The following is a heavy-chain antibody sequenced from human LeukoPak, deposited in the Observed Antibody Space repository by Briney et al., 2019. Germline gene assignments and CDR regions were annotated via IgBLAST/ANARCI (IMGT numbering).Heavy chain of an antibody. V-gene: IGHV3-48*03. CDR2: ISSSGSTI. J-gene: IGHJ4*02. D-gene: IGHD5-12*01. CDR3: ATLSRGYSGYDQDY. CDR1: GFTFRSYE. Sequence: GGSLRLSCAASGFTFRSYEMNWVRQAPGKGLEWVSYISSSGSTIYYADSVKGRFTISRDNAKNSLYLQMNSLRAEDTAVYYCATLSRGYSGYDQDYWGQGTLVTVSS.